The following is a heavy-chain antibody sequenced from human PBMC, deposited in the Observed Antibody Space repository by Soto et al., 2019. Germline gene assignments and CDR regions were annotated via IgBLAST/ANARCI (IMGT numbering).Heavy chain of an antibody. CDR2: ISYSGTT. Sequence: QVQLQESGPGLVKPSQTLSLTCTVSGASVSSGIYSWSWIRQPPGKGLEWIGYISYSGTTHYTPSLKSRVTISIDTSKNQFSLKLSSVTAADTAAYYCALTDLGENWFDLWGQGTLVTVSS. D-gene: IGHD3-16*01. CDR1: GASVSSGIYS. CDR3: ALTDLGENWFDL. J-gene: IGHJ5*02. V-gene: IGHV4-30-4*01.